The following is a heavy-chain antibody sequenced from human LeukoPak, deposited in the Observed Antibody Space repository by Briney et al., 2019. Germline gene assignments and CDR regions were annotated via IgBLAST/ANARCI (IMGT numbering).Heavy chain of an antibody. CDR2: IYYSGST. Sequence: PSETLSLTCSVSGGSISSSSYYWGWIRQPPGKGLEWIGYIYYSGSTNYNPSLKSRVTISVDTSKNQFSLKLSSVTAADTAVYYCARVVGGSSGYYYYYYMDVWGKGTTVTVSS. CDR3: ARVVGGSSGYYYYYYMDV. J-gene: IGHJ6*03. D-gene: IGHD6-6*01. V-gene: IGHV4-61*05. CDR1: GGSISSSSYY.